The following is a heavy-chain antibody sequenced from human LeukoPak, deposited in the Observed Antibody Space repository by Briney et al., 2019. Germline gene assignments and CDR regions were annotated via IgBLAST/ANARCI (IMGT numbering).Heavy chain of an antibody. J-gene: IGHJ4*02. D-gene: IGHD2-15*01. CDR3: AGVSCSGGSCYFDY. V-gene: IGHV3-48*01. CDR1: GFTFSSHA. CDR2: ISSSSSTI. Sequence: QPGGSLRLSCVASGFTFSSHAMSWVRQAPGKGLEWVSYISSSSSTIYYADSVKGRFTISRDNAKDSLYLQMNSLRAEDTAVYYCAGVSCSGGSCYFDYWGQGTLVTVSS.